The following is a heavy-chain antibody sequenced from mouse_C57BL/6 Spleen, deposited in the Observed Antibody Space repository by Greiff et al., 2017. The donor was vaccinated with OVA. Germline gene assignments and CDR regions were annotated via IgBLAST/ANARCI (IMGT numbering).Heavy chain of an antibody. CDR1: GYTFTSYW. CDR3: ARDYYGTMDY. V-gene: IGHV1-59*01. D-gene: IGHD1-1*01. CDR2: IDPSDSYT. Sequence: QVQLQQPGAELVRPGTSVKLSCKASGYTFTSYWMHWVKLRPGQGLEWIGVIDPSDSYTNYNQKFKGKATLTVDTSSSTAYMQLSSLTSEDSAVYYCARDYYGTMDYWGQGTSVTVSS. J-gene: IGHJ4*01.